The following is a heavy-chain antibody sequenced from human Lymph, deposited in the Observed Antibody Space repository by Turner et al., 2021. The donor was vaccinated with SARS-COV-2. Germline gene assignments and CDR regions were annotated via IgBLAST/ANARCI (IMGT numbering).Heavy chain of an antibody. CDR2: ISYDGSNK. CDR3: ARESRRGIAAAGPYGMDV. D-gene: IGHD6-13*01. CDR1: GLTFSSYA. Sequence: QVQLVVSGGGGFQPGRPLRHSCAASGLTFSSYAKHWVRPAPGKGLEWVELISYDGSNKYYADSVKGRFTISRDNSKNTLYLQMNSLRAEDTAVYYCARESRRGIAAAGPYGMDVWGQGTTVTVSS. V-gene: IGHV3-30*03. J-gene: IGHJ6*02.